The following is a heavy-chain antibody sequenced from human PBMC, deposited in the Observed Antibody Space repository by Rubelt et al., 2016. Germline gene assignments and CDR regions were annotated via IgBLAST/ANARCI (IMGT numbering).Heavy chain of an antibody. CDR2: IFSNDEK. D-gene: IGHD3-22*01. J-gene: IGHJ5*02. CDR3: ARTPTYYDSSGYYFGWFDP. CDR1: GFSLSNARMG. V-gene: IGHV2-26*01. Sequence: QATLKESGPVLVKPTETLTLTCTVSGFSLSNARMGVSWIRQPPGKALEWLAHIFSNDEKSYSTSLKSRLTISKDTSKSQVVLTMTNMDPVDTATYYCARTPTYYDSSGYYFGWFDPWGQGTLVTVSS.